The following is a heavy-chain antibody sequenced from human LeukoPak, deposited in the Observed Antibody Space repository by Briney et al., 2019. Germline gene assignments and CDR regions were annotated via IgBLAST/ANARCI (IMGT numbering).Heavy chain of an antibody. CDR2: INHSGST. CDR1: GGSFSGYY. J-gene: IGHJ4*02. D-gene: IGHD6-19*01. V-gene: IGHV4-34*01. Sequence: SETLSLTCAVYGGSFSGYYWSWIRQPPGKGLEWIREINHSGSTNYNPSLKSRVTISVDTSKNQFSLKLSSVTAADTAVYYCAREADIAVAGVDYWGQGTLVTVSS. CDR3: AREADIAVAGVDY.